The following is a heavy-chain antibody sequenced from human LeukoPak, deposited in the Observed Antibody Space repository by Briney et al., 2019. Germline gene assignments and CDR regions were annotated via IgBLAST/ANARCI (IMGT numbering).Heavy chain of an antibody. CDR1: GFTFSSYG. V-gene: IGHV3-30*18. Sequence: GRSLRLSCAASGFTFSSYGMHWVRQAPGKGLEWVAVISYDGSNKYYADSVKGRFTISRDNSKNTLYLQMNSLRAEDTAVYYCAKDPSLYGDYYFDYWGQGTLVTVSS. J-gene: IGHJ4*02. CDR2: ISYDGSNK. CDR3: AKDPSLYGDYYFDY. D-gene: IGHD4-17*01.